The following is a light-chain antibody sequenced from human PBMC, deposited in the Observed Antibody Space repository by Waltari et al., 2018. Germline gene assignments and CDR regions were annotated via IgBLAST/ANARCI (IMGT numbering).Light chain of an antibody. J-gene: IGKJ1*01. CDR1: QSVSRS. CDR3: QKYGSRPAT. CDR2: DAS. V-gene: IGKV3-20*01. Sequence: EIVLTQSPGTLSLSPGERATLPCRASQSVSRSLAWYQQKPGQAPRLLIYDASSRATGIPDRVSGSGSGTDFSLTISRLEPEDFAVYYCQKYGSRPATFGQGTKVEIK.